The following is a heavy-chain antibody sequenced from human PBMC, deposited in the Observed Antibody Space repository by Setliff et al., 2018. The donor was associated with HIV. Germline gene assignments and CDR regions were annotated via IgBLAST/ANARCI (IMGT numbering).Heavy chain of an antibody. CDR3: AHRPRDSFYYDTTEFAS. V-gene: IGHV2-5*01. CDR1: GFSLSSGGVG. Sequence: SGPTLVNPTQTLTLTCTFSGFSLSSGGVGVGWIRQPPGKALEWLALIYWNDDKRCSPSLKTRLNITKDTSENQVVLTMTNVDPVDTATYYCAHRPRDSFYYDTTEFASWGQGTLVTVSS. D-gene: IGHD3-22*01. CDR2: IYWNDDK. J-gene: IGHJ4*02.